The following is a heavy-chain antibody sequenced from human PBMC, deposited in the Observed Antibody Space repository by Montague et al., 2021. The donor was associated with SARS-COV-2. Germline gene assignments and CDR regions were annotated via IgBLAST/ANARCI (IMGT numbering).Heavy chain of an antibody. CDR3: ARRGRGSGILTGYRDGFDI. Sequence: SETLSLTCTVSGGSIGSNTNYWNWIRQPPGKGLEWIGSPSYSGTTYYNPSLKSRVTISVDTSKNQFSLKSSSVTATDTAVYYCARRGRGSGILTGYRDGFDIWGRGTMVTVSS. CDR1: GGSIGSNTNY. J-gene: IGHJ3*02. V-gene: IGHV4-39*01. CDR2: PSYSGTT. D-gene: IGHD3-9*01.